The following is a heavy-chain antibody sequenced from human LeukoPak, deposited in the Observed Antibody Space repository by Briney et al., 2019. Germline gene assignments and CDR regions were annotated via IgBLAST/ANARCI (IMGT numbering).Heavy chain of an antibody. V-gene: IGHV1-69*01. D-gene: IGHD6-19*01. Sequence: SVKVSCKASGGTFSSYAISWVRQATGQGLEWMGGIIPIFGTANYAQKFQGRVTITADESTSTAYMELSSLRSEDTAVYYCARKYSSGWYTHDYWGQETLVTVSS. CDR2: IIPIFGTA. J-gene: IGHJ4*02. CDR3: ARKYSSGWYTHDY. CDR1: GGTFSSYA.